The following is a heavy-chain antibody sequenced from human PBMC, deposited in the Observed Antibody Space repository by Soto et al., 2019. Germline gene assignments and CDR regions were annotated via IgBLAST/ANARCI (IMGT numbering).Heavy chain of an antibody. J-gene: IGHJ4*02. V-gene: IGHV1-18*01. CDR2: ISAYDGNT. D-gene: IGHD6-13*01. CDR1: GYTFTSYG. Sequence: ASVKVSCKASGYTFTSYGISWVRQAPGQGLEWMGWISAYDGNTNYAQKLQGRVTMTTDTSTSTAYMELRSLRSDDTAVYYCARDREQLVLYDFDYWGQGTLVTVSA. CDR3: ARDREQLVLYDFDY.